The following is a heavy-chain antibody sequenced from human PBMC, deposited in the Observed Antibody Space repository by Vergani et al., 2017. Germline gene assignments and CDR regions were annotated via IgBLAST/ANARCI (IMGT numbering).Heavy chain of an antibody. J-gene: IGHJ5*02. D-gene: IGHD1-26*01. V-gene: IGHV4-59*01. CDR3: ARRGSYSGRGFDP. CDR2: IHYSGCP. Sequence: QVQLQESGPGLVKPSETLSLTCTVSGGSISSYYWSWIRQPPGKELEWIGYIHYSGCPNDNPSLKSRVTISVDTSKNQFSRKLSSVTAADTAVYYCARRGSYSGRGFDPWGQGTLVTVSS. CDR1: GGSISSYY.